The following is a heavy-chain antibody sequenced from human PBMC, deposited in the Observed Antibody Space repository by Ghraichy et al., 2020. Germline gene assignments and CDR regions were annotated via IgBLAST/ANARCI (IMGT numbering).Heavy chain of an antibody. J-gene: IGHJ4*02. V-gene: IGHV1-69*13. CDR1: GGTFSSYA. CDR2: IIPIFGTA. CDR3: ARDVDRYYYDSSGSTGVLDY. D-gene: IGHD3-22*01. Sequence: SVKVSCKASGGTFSSYAISWVRQAPGQGLEWMGGIIPIFGTANYAQKFQGRVTITADESTSTAYMELSSLRSEDTAVYYCARDVDRYYYDSSGSTGVLDYWGQGTLVTVSS.